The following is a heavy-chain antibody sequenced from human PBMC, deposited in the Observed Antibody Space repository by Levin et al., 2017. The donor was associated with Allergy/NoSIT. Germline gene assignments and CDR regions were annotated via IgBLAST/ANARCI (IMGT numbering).Heavy chain of an antibody. J-gene: IGHJ6*02. V-gene: IGHV3-15*07. CDR1: GFTFSNAW. CDR3: TTDLTVTTPYYYYYYGMDV. Sequence: SCAASGFTFSNAWMNWVRQAPGKGLEWVGRIKSKTDGGTTDYAAPVKGRFTISRDDSKNTLYLQMNSLKTEDTAVYYCTTDLTVTTPYYYYYYGMDVWGQGTTVTVSS. CDR2: IKSKTDGGTT. D-gene: IGHD4-11*01.